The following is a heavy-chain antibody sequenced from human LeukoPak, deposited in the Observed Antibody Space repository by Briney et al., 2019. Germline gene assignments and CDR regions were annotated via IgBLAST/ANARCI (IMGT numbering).Heavy chain of an antibody. V-gene: IGHV1-18*01. CDR1: GYTFTSYG. D-gene: IGHD6-13*01. J-gene: IGHJ6*02. CDR3: AREALSWQLVPYYYYGMDV. CDR2: ISAYNCNT. Sequence: ASVKVSCKASGYTFTSYGISWVRQAPGQGLEWMGWISAYNCNTNYAQKLQGRVTMTTDTSTSTAYMELRSLRSDDTAVYYCAREALSWQLVPYYYYGMDVWGQGTTVTVSS.